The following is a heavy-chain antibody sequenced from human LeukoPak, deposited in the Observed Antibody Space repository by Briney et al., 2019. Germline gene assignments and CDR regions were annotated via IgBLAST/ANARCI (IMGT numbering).Heavy chain of an antibody. Sequence: ASVKVSCKASGYTFTSYGISWVRQAPGQGLDWMGWISAYNGNTNYAQKLQGRVTMTTDTSTSTAYMELRSLRSDDTAVYYCASASIAARTVDYWGQGTLVTVSS. CDR1: GYTFTSYG. V-gene: IGHV1-18*01. J-gene: IGHJ4*02. D-gene: IGHD6-6*01. CDR2: ISAYNGNT. CDR3: ASASIAARTVDY.